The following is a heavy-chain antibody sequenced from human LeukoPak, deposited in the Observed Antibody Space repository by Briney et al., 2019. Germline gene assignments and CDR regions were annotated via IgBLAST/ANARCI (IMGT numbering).Heavy chain of an antibody. CDR3: ARESTTIFGVVTSYYYGMDV. D-gene: IGHD3-3*01. V-gene: IGHV4-61*01. CDR1: GGSVSSGSYY. Sequence: SETLSLTCTVSGGSVSSGSYYWSWIRQPPGKGLEWIGYIYYSGSTNYNPSLKSRVTISVDTSKNQFSLKLSSVTAADMAVYYCARESTTIFGVVTSYYYGMDVWGQGTTVTVSS. J-gene: IGHJ6*02. CDR2: IYYSGST.